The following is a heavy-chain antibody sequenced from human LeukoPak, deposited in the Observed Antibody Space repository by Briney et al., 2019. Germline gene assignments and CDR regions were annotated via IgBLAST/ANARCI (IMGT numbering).Heavy chain of an antibody. CDR3: ARSRMDTANFDS. V-gene: IGHV4-30-4*01. Sequence: SQTLSLTCTVSGGSIRTGDYYWSWIRQPPGKGLEWIGYTYYSGSTYYNPSLRSRVTISVDTSKNQFSLKLSSVTAADTAVYYCARSRMDTANFDSWGQGALVTVSS. CDR1: GGSIRTGDYY. J-gene: IGHJ4*02. D-gene: IGHD5-18*01. CDR2: TYYSGST.